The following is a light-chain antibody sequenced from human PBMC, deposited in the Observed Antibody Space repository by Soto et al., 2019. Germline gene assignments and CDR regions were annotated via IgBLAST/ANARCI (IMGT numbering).Light chain of an antibody. CDR3: QQRLSWPPIT. Sequence: EIVLTQSPGTLSLAPGERATLSCRAIQSVSSSYLAWYQQKPGQAPRLLIYGASSRATGIPDRFSGSGSGTDFTLTISSLEPEDFAVYYCQQRLSWPPITFGQGTRPEIK. V-gene: IGKV3D-20*02. CDR1: QSVSSSY. CDR2: GAS. J-gene: IGKJ5*01.